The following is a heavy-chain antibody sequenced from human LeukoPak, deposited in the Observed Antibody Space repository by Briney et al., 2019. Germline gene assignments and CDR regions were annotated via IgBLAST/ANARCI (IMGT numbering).Heavy chain of an antibody. CDR3: ARVEVVATIPDY. D-gene: IGHD5-12*01. V-gene: IGHV1-18*04. Sequence: ASVKVSCKASGYTFTSYYMHWVRQAPGQGLEWMGWISAYNDNTNYAQKLQGRVTMTTDTSTSTAYMELRSLRSDDTAVYYCARVEVVATIPDYWGQGTLVTVSS. CDR1: GYTFTSYY. CDR2: ISAYNDNT. J-gene: IGHJ4*02.